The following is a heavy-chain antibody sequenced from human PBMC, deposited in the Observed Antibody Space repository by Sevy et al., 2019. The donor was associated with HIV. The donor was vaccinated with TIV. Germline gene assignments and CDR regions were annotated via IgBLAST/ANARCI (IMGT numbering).Heavy chain of an antibody. CDR1: GISISSHW. V-gene: IGHV3-30*03. Sequence: GGSLRLSCVGAGISISSHWMNWVRQAPGKGLEWVAVISSDGTKEYYADSVKGRFTISRDNSKNTMYLQMNSLRVEDTAVYYCARDLPSAVTDPFYYYGLAVWGQGTTVTVSS. J-gene: IGHJ6*02. CDR3: ARDLPSAVTDPFYYYGLAV. D-gene: IGHD2-21*02. CDR2: ISSDGTKE.